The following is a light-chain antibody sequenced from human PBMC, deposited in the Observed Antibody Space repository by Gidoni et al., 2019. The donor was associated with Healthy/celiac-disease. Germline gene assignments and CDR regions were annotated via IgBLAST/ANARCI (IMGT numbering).Light chain of an antibody. CDR3: QQRSNWPPLT. Sequence: EIVLTPSPATLSLSPGERATLSCRASQSVSSYLAWYQQKPGQAPRLLSYDASNRATGIPARFSGSGSGTDVTLTISSREPEDFAVYYCQQRSNWPPLTFGGGTKVEIK. J-gene: IGKJ4*01. CDR1: QSVSSY. CDR2: DAS. V-gene: IGKV3-11*01.